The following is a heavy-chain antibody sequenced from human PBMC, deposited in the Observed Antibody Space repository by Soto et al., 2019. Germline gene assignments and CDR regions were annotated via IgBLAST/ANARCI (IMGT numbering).Heavy chain of an antibody. J-gene: IGHJ5*02. CDR2: IIPIFGTA. CDR3: ARGISGTYWFDP. D-gene: IGHD6-13*01. CDR1: GGTFSSYA. V-gene: IGHV1-69*13. Sequence: VASVKVSCKASGGTFSSYAISWVRQAPGQGLEWMGGIIPIFGTANYAQKFQGRVTITADESTSTAYMELSSLRSEDTAVYYCARGISGTYWFDPWGQGTLVTVSS.